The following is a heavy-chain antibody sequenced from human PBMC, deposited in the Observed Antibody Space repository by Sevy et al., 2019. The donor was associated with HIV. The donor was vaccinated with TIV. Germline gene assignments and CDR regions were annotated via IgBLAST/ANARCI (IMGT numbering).Heavy chain of an antibody. Sequence: GGCLRLSCAASGFNFSPYAMHWVRQGPGKGLEWVATVSSDGTTRSYVDSIKGRFSLSRDNSKNTLYLQMNNLTPEDTAVYYCAKEGYYYHSRSSDWFDPWGPGALVTVSS. V-gene: IGHV3-30*18. D-gene: IGHD3-22*01. CDR1: GFNFSPYA. J-gene: IGHJ5*02. CDR3: AKEGYYYHSRSSDWFDP. CDR2: VSSDGTTR.